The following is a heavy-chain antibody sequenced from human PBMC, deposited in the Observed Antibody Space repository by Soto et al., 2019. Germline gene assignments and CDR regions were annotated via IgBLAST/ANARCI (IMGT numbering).Heavy chain of an antibody. Sequence: SVKVSCKASGGTFSSYAISWVRQAPGQGLEWMGGIIPIFGTANYAQKFQGRVTITADESTSTAYMELSSLRSEDTAVYYCARETLKAYATQSYYYGMDVWGQGTTVTVSS. V-gene: IGHV1-69*13. D-gene: IGHD2-8*01. CDR2: IIPIFGTA. CDR3: ARETLKAYATQSYYYGMDV. J-gene: IGHJ6*02. CDR1: GGTFSSYA.